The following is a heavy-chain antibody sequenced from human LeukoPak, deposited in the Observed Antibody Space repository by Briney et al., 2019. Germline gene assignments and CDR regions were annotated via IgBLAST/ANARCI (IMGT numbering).Heavy chain of an antibody. CDR1: GGTFSSYA. J-gene: IGHJ4*02. CDR2: IIPILGIA. V-gene: IGHV1-69*04. D-gene: IGHD3-22*01. CDR3: ARDPDYYDSSGYYWFDY. Sequence: SVKVSCKASGGTFSSYAISWVRQAPGQGLEWMGRIIPILGIANYAQKFQGRVTITADKSTSTAYMELSSLRSEDTAVYYYARDPDYYDSSGYYWFDYWGQGTLVTVSS.